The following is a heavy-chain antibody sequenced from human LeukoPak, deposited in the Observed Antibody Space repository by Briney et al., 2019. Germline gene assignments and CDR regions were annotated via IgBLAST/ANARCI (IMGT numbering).Heavy chain of an antibody. CDR3: AREVYSSSWYVDY. V-gene: IGHV3-48*03. D-gene: IGHD6-13*01. CDR1: GFTFSSYE. J-gene: IGHJ4*02. CDR2: ISSSGSTI. Sequence: GGSLRLSCAASGFTFSSYEMNWVRQAPGKGLEGVSYISSSGSTIYYADSVKGRFTISRDNAKNSLYLQMNSLRAEDTAVYYCAREVYSSSWYVDYWGQGTLVTVSS.